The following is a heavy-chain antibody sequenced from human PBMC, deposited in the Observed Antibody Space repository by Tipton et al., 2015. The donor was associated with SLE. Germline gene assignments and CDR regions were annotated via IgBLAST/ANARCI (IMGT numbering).Heavy chain of an antibody. CDR1: GGSINIYY. Sequence: TLSLTCTVSGGSINIYYWSWVRQSPGEGLEWIGYIFHSGSTNSNPSLKSRVAMSLDTSKNQFSLRLSSVSTADTAAYYCARGSDYYGYFEYWGQGVLVTVSS. CDR3: ARGSDYYGYFEY. J-gene: IGHJ4*02. CDR2: IFHSGST. V-gene: IGHV4-59*12. D-gene: IGHD3-16*01.